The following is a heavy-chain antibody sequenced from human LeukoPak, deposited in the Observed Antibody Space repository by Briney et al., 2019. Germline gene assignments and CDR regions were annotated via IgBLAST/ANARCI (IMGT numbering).Heavy chain of an antibody. Sequence: SETLSLTCTVSGGSITDYHWSWIRQPPGKGLEYIGYIYNRGSTFYNPSLKSRVTISVDTSKNQFSLKLSSVTAADTAVYYCARAYYGSGRGGWFDPWGQGTLVTVSS. CDR1: GGSITDYH. V-gene: IGHV4-59*01. D-gene: IGHD3-10*01. CDR3: ARAYYGSGRGGWFDP. J-gene: IGHJ5*02. CDR2: IYNRGST.